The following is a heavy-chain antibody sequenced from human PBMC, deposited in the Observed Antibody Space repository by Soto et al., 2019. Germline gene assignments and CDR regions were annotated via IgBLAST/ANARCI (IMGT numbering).Heavy chain of an antibody. CDR3: ARGHDFEIGGGLQNWFAP. V-gene: IGHV3-21*01. Sequence: GGSLRLSCAASGFTFSSYSMNWVRQAPGKGLEWVSSISSSSSYIYYADSVKGRFTISRDNAKNSLYLQMNSLRAEDTAVYYCARGHDFEIGGGLQNWFAPWGQGTRVTVSS. CDR1: GFTFSSYS. CDR2: ISSSSSYI. J-gene: IGHJ5*02. D-gene: IGHD3-16*01.